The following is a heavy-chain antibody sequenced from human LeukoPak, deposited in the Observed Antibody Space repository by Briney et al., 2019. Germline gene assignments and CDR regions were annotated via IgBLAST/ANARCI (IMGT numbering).Heavy chain of an antibody. J-gene: IGHJ6*03. V-gene: IGHV3-21*01. CDR2: VSSSSTNK. Sequence: GGSLRLSCAASGSTFSSYAMNWVRQAPGKGLEWVSSVSSSSTNKFYADSMKGRFTISRDDAKNSLYLQMNSLRAEDTAVYYCARDEYSGSSYYYYMGVWGKGTTVTVSS. CDR1: GSTFSSYA. CDR3: ARDEYSGSSYYYYMGV. D-gene: IGHD1-26*01.